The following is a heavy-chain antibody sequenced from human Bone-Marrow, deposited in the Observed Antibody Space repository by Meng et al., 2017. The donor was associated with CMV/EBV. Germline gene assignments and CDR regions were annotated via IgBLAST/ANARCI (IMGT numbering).Heavy chain of an antibody. V-gene: IGHV4-39*07. CDR1: GGSISSSSYY. J-gene: IGHJ4*02. CDR3: ARAPERYCSSTSCYQGDY. CDR2: IYYSGST. D-gene: IGHD2-2*01. Sequence: SETLSLTCTVSGGSISSSSYYWGWIRQPPGKGLEWIGSIYYSGSTYYNPSLKSRVTISVDTSKNQFSLKLSSVTAADTAVYYCARAPERYCSSTSCYQGDYWGQGTLVTVSS.